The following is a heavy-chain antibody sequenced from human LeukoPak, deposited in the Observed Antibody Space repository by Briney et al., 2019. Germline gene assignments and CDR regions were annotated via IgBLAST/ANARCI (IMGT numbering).Heavy chain of an antibody. Sequence: PGGSLRLSCAASGLTFSSYAMSWVRQAPGKGLEWVSAISSSGGSTYYADSVKGRFTISRDNSKNTLSLQMNSLRAEDTAVYYCAKSNGDYVRLFDYWGQGTLVTVSS. CDR3: AKSNGDYVRLFDY. CDR1: GLTFSSYA. CDR2: ISSSGGST. D-gene: IGHD4-17*01. J-gene: IGHJ4*02. V-gene: IGHV3-23*01.